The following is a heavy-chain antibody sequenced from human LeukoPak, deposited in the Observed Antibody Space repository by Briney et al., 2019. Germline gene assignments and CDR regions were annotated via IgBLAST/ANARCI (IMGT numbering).Heavy chain of an antibody. D-gene: IGHD3-9*01. J-gene: IGHJ6*03. V-gene: IGHV4-34*01. CDR1: GYYFSGFY. Sequence: SETLSLTCVAEGYYFSGFYWTWIRQAPGKGLEWIGEISYSGSTKYNPSLKSRVTIEVDTSKKQISLNLSSVTAADTAVYYCAKGKAAHYHSVTDEYYYYLDVWGKGTTVIVSS. CDR2: ISYSGST. CDR3: AKGKAAHYHSVTDEYYYYLDV.